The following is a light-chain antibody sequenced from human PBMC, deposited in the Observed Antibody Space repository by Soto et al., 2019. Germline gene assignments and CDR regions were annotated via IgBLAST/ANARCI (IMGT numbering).Light chain of an antibody. CDR2: WAS. CDR3: QQYYSPWT. Sequence: DIVMTQSPDSLAVSLGERATINCKSSQGVLYSSNNKNYLAWYQQKPGQPPKLLIYWASTRESGVPDRFSGSGSGTDFTLTISRLQAEDVAVYYCQQYYSPWTFGQGTKVEIK. CDR1: QGVLYSSNNKNY. J-gene: IGKJ1*01. V-gene: IGKV4-1*01.